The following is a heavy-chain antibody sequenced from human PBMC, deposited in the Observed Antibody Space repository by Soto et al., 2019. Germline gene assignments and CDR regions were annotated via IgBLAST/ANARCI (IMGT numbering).Heavy chain of an antibody. V-gene: IGHV4-59*01. CDR3: ARGGGRDWYFDL. D-gene: IGHD2-15*01. CDR2: IYYSGST. Sequence: QVQLQESGPGLVKPSETLSLTCTVSGGSISSYYWSWIRQPPGKGLEWIGYIYYSGSTNYNPSLTSRVTISVDTSKNQFSLKLSSVTAADTAVYYCARGGGRDWYFDLWGRGTLVTVSS. J-gene: IGHJ2*01. CDR1: GGSISSYY.